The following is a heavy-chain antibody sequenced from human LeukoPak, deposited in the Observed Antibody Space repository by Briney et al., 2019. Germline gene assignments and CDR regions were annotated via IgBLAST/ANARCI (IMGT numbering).Heavy chain of an antibody. Sequence: GGSLLLSCVASGFTFSNSGMSWVRRAPGKGLEWVSSINGGGDTTYYADSVRGRFTISRDNSKNTLFLQMNSLRADDTAVYYCARDPGSSAFDLWGRGALVTVSS. CDR3: ARDPGSSAFDL. D-gene: IGHD1-14*01. CDR2: INGGGDTT. CDR1: GFTFSNSG. V-gene: IGHV3-23*01. J-gene: IGHJ4*02.